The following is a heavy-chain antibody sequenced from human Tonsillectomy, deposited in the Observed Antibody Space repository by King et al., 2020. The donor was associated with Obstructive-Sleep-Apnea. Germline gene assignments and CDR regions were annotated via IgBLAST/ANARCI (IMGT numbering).Heavy chain of an antibody. V-gene: IGHV3-33*01. Sequence: HVQLVESGGGVVQPGRSLRLSCAASGFTFSSYGMHWVRQAPGKGLEWVAVIWYDGSNKYYADSVKGRFTISRDNSKNTLYLQMNSLRAADTAVYYCAREGEPVVTASYYGMDVWGQGTTVTVSS. CDR1: GFTFSSYG. J-gene: IGHJ6*02. CDR2: IWYDGSNK. D-gene: IGHD2-21*02. CDR3: AREGEPVVTASYYGMDV.